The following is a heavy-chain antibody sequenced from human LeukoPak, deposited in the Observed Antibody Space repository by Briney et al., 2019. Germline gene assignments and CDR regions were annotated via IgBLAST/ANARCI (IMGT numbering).Heavy chain of an antibody. CDR1: GFNLGTYS. CDR2: ISSSGSTM. D-gene: IGHD3-22*01. V-gene: IGHV3-48*01. CDR3: ARIFDSSGYPDDAFDI. J-gene: IGHJ3*02. Sequence: PGGSLRLSCAASGFNLGTYSMNWVRQAPGKGLEWVSYISSSGSTMYYADSVKGRFTIPRDNAKNSLYLQMNSLRAEDTAVFYCARIFDSSGYPDDAFDIWGQGTMVTVSS.